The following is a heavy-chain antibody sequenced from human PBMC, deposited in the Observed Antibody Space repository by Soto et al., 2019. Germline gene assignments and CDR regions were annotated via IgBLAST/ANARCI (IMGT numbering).Heavy chain of an antibody. D-gene: IGHD3-9*01. CDR3: ARDLNTDPTAYYSFAY. J-gene: IGHJ4*02. V-gene: IGHV1-18*01. CDR1: GYTFTAYG. CDR2: VGTANANT. Sequence: QVQLVQSGPEVTMPGASVKVSCKTSGYTFTAYGLAWLRQAPGQRPEWLGWVGTANANTNYAEKFQGRVTITSDRSTTTTYMQLRSLRPDDTAAYYYARDLNTDPTAYYSFAYWGQGTQVTVSS.